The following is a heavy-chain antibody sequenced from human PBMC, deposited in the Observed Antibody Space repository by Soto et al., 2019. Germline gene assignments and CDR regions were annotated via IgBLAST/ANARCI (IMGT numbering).Heavy chain of an antibody. Sequence: GGTLRLSCSASGFSVNNNYMTWVRQAPGRRPEWVAVIYTRGTTHYADFATGRFTFSRDNSKNTLYLQMDSLRPEDTAVYYCAKLWGYYFESWGPGTLVTVSS. CDR1: GFSVNNNY. CDR3: AKLWGYYFES. D-gene: IGHD2-21*01. V-gene: IGHV3-53*01. J-gene: IGHJ4*02. CDR2: IYTRGTT.